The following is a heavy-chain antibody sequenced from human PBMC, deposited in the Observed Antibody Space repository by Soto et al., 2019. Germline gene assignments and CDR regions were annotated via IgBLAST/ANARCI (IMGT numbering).Heavy chain of an antibody. D-gene: IGHD2-2*01. V-gene: IGHV3-33*01. CDR2: IWYDGSNK. J-gene: IGHJ6*02. Sequence: QVQLVESGGGVVQPGRSLRLSCAASGFTFSSYGMHWVRQAPGKGLEWVAVIWYDGSNKYYADSVKGRFTISRDNSKNTLYLQMNSLRAEYTAVYYCARDSIVVVPAGFYYYGMDVWGQGTTVTVSS. CDR1: GFTFSSYG. CDR3: ARDSIVVVPAGFYYYGMDV.